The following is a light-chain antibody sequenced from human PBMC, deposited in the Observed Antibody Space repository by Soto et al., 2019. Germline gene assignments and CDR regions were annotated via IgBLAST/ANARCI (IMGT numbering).Light chain of an antibody. CDR1: QSLTMW. CDR2: KTS. V-gene: IGKV1-5*03. Sequence: DIHMTQSPSTLSASVGDRVTITCRASQSLTMWLAWYQQKPGKAPNLLIYKTSSLESGAPSRFRGRGSGTEFHLTLGCLPPDDFATYSCPHWTDSSGTFGQGTKVEVK. CDR3: PHWTDSSGT. J-gene: IGKJ1*01.